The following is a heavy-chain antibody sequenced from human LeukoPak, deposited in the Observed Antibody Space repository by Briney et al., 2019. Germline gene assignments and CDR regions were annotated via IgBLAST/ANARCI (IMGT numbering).Heavy chain of an antibody. D-gene: IGHD3-3*01. CDR2: IHYSGNT. CDR3: ARLGAGPTYYDFWSGYSSFYFDY. Sequence: SETLSLTCAVSGGATSSSNYYWGWIRQPPGKGLDWLGGIHYSGNTYYNPSLKSRVTISVDTSKNQFSLKLSSVTAADTAVYYCARLGAGPTYYDFWSGYSSFYFDYWGQGALVTVSS. CDR1: GGATSSSNYY. V-gene: IGHV4-39*01. J-gene: IGHJ4*02.